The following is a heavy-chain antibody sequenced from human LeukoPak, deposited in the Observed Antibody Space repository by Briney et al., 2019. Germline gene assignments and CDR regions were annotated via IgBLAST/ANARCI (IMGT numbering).Heavy chain of an antibody. CDR2: MSPNSGNT. CDR1: GYSFTNYD. D-gene: IGHD6-19*01. CDR3: ARDRGYSSGWGVDY. V-gene: IGHV1-8*03. J-gene: IGHJ4*02. Sequence: GASVKVSCKASGYSFTNYDINWVRQATGQGLEWMGWMSPNSGNTGYAQKFQGRVTITRDTSISTAYMELTSLTSEDTAVYYCARDRGYSSGWGVDYWGQGTLVTVSS.